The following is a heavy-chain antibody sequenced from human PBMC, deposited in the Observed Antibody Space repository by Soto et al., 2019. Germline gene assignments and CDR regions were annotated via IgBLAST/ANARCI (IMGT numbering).Heavy chain of an antibody. CDR3: AKAMYTSSSSVDY. V-gene: IGHV3-30*18. D-gene: IGHD6-6*01. J-gene: IGHJ4*02. CDR2: ISYDGSNK. CDR1: GFTFSSYG. Sequence: GGSLRLSCAASGFTFSSYGMHWVRQAPGKGLEWVTVISYDGSNKYYADSVKGRFTISRDNPRNTLYLQMNSLRAEDTAVYYCAKAMYTSSSSVDYWGQGTLVTVSS.